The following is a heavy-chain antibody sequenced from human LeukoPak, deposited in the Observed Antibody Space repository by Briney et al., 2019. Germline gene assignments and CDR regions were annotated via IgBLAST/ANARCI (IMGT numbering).Heavy chain of an antibody. J-gene: IGHJ4*02. CDR3: TRLERYYDSSGYYSLDY. V-gene: IGHV3-73*01. Sequence: PGGSLKLSCAASEFTFSGSAIHWVRQASGKGLEWVGRIRTKANNYATEYAVSVKGRFTISRDDSKNTAYLQMNSLKTEDTAVYYCTRLERYYDSSGYYSLDYWGQGTLVTVSS. CDR2: IRTKANNYAT. CDR1: EFTFSGSA. D-gene: IGHD3-22*01.